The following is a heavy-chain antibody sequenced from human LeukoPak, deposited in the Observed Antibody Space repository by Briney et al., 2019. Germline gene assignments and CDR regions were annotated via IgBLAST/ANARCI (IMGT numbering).Heavy chain of an antibody. CDR2: MSFDVNNK. CDR3: AKNLYCGGGSCYPSALGMDV. Sequence: GGSLRLSCATSGFTFSSYAFHWVRQAPGKGLEWVATMSFDVNNKYYADSVRGRFTISRDNSKNTLYLQMNSLRAEDTAVYYCAKNLYCGGGSCYPSALGMDVWGQGTTVTVSS. D-gene: IGHD2-15*01. CDR1: GFTFSSYA. V-gene: IGHV3-30*04. J-gene: IGHJ6*02.